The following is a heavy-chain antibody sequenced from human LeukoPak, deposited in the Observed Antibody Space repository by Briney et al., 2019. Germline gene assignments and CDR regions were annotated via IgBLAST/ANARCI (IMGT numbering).Heavy chain of an antibody. V-gene: IGHV4-59*08. CDR1: GGSISSYY. D-gene: IGHD1-14*01. Sequence: PSETLSLTCTVSGGSISSYYWSWIRQPPGKGLEWIGYIYYSGSTYYNPSLKSRVTISVDTSKNQFSLKLSSVTAADTAVYYCARRVTDAPSRAPGYYFDYWGQGTLVTVSS. CDR2: IYYSGST. CDR3: ARRVTDAPSRAPGYYFDY. J-gene: IGHJ4*02.